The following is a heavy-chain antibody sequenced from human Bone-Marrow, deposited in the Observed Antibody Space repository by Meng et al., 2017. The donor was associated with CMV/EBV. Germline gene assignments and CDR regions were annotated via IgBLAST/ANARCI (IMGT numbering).Heavy chain of an antibody. D-gene: IGHD3-22*01. CDR3: AKDRQDTGVVVITDDAFDI. CDR1: GFTVSSNY. V-gene: IGHV3-21*01. J-gene: IGHJ3*02. Sequence: GESLKISCAASGFTVSSNYMSWVRQAPGKGLEWVSSISSSSSYIYYADSVKGRFTISRDNAKNSLYLQMNSLRAEDTAVYYCAKDRQDTGVVVITDDAFDIWGQGTMVTVSS. CDR2: ISSSSSYI.